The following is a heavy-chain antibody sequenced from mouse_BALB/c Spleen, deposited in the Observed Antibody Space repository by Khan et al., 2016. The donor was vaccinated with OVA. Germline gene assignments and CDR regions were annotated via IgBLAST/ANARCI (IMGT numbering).Heavy chain of an antibody. J-gene: IGHJ3*01. Sequence: VQLQESGAELARPGASVKLSCKASGYSFTDYYINWVKQRTGQGLEWIGEISPGSGDTYYNEKFKGKATLTADKSSSTDSMQLSSLTSEASAVYFCARRNYFGYTFAYWGQGTLVTVSA. CDR1: GYSFTDYY. V-gene: IGHV1-77*01. CDR3: ARRNYFGYTFAY. D-gene: IGHD1-2*01. CDR2: ISPGSGDT.